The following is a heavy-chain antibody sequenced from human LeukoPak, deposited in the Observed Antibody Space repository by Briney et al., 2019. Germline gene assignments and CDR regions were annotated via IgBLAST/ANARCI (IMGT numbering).Heavy chain of an antibody. V-gene: IGHV3-74*01. CDR1: GFTFSSYW. CDR3: AREGSSWYYFDY. J-gene: IGHJ4*02. D-gene: IGHD6-13*01. Sequence: GGSLRLSCAASGFTFSSYWMHWVRQAPGKGLVWVSRINSDGSSTSYADSAKGRFTISRDNAKNTLYLQMNSLRAEDTAVYYCAREGSSWYYFDYWGQGTLVTVSS. CDR2: INSDGSST.